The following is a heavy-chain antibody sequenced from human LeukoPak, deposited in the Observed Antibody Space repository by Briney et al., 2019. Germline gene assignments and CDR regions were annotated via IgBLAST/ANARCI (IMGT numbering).Heavy chain of an antibody. J-gene: IGHJ6*03. Sequence: SETLSLTCTVSGGSISSRPYYWGWVRQPPGTGLEWIGTISYSGTTYYSPSLKSRVTISLDTSKNQFSLKLSSVTAADTAIYYCARDFSSSSTVYYYYYMDVWGKGTTVTVSS. CDR1: GGSISSRPYY. CDR3: ARDFSSSSTVYYYYYMDV. V-gene: IGHV4-39*07. D-gene: IGHD6-6*01. CDR2: ISYSGTT.